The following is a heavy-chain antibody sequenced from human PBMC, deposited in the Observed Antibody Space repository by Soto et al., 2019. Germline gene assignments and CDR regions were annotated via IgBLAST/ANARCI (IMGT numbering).Heavy chain of an antibody. J-gene: IGHJ3*02. D-gene: IGHD3-9*01. Sequence: PSETLSLTCTVSGGSISSGGYYWSWIRQHPGKGLEWIGYIYYSGSTYYNPSLKSRVTISVDTSKNQFSLKLSSVTAADTAVYYCARDSTILEAYYDIFSPHDIDIWGQGTMVNVSS. CDR2: IYYSGST. CDR3: ARDSTILEAYYDIFSPHDIDI. V-gene: IGHV4-31*03. CDR1: GGSISSGGYY.